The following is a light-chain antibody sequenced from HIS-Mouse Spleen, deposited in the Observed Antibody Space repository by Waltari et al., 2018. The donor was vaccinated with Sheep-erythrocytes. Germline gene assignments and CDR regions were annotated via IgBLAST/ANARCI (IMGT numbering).Light chain of an antibody. CDR2: EVS. Sequence: QSALTQPPSASGSPGQSVTISCTGTSSDVGGYNYVSWYQQHPGKAPKLMIYEVSKRPAGVPGRFSGSKAGTTASLTVSGLQAEDEADYYCSSDAGSNSWVFGGGTKLTVL. V-gene: IGLV2-8*01. J-gene: IGLJ3*02. CDR1: SSDVGGYNY. CDR3: SSDAGSNSWV.